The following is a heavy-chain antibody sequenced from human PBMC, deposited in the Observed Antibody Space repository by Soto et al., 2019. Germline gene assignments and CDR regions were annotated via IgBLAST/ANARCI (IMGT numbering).Heavy chain of an antibody. CDR1: GFTFSSYG. CDR3: AKGEPWYSGSSGRLAY. D-gene: IGHD1-26*01. V-gene: IGHV3-30*18. Sequence: GGSLRLSCADSGFTFSSYGMHWVRQAPCKGLEWVAVISYDGSNKYYADSVKGRFTISRDNSKNTLYLQMNSLRAEDTAVYYCAKGEPWYSGSSGRLAYWGQGTLVTVSS. CDR2: ISYDGSNK. J-gene: IGHJ4*02.